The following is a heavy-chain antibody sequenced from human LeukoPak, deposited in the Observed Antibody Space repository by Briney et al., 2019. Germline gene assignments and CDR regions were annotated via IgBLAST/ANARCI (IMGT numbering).Heavy chain of an antibody. D-gene: IGHD6-13*01. J-gene: IGHJ5*02. Sequence: GGSLRLSCAASGFTISSYGMHWVRQAPGKGLEWVAIIWYDASNKYYADSVKGRFTISRDNSKNTLYLQMNSLRAEDTAVYYCARDLAAAGTWFDPWGQGTLVTVSS. CDR1: GFTISSYG. CDR2: IWYDASNK. CDR3: ARDLAAAGTWFDP. V-gene: IGHV3-33*08.